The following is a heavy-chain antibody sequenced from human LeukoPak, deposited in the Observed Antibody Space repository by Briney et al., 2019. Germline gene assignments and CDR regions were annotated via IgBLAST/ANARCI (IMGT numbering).Heavy chain of an antibody. J-gene: IGHJ6*03. CDR1: GGSIGSYY. Sequence: PSETLSLTCTVSGGSIGSYYWSWIRQPPGKGLKWIGYIYYSGSTSYSPSPRSRVTISVDTSKNQFSLKLSSVTAADTAVYYCARETSQKGAHYMDVWGKGTTVTISS. CDR2: IYYSGST. CDR3: ARETSQKGAHYMDV. D-gene: IGHD3-16*01. V-gene: IGHV4-59*01.